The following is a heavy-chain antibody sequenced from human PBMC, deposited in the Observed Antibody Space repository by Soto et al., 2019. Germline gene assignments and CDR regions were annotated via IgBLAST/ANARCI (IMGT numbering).Heavy chain of an antibody. J-gene: IGHJ2*01. Sequence: ASVKVSCKASGYTFISFDINWVRQAPGQGLEWMGGIIPMLAAPTYAQKFQGRLTITADESTTTVYMELSSLTSEDTAVYYCARVGPPSPSVIWFFDLWGRGTLVTVSS. CDR1: GYTFISFD. D-gene: IGHD2-21*01. CDR2: IIPMLAAP. CDR3: ARVGPPSPSVIWFFDL. V-gene: IGHV1-69*13.